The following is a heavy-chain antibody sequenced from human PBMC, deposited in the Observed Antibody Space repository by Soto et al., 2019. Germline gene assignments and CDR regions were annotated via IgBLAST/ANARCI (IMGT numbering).Heavy chain of an antibody. V-gene: IGHV4-28*01. J-gene: IGHJ4*02. Sequence: SETLSLTCGVSGHSINSDKWWVWLRQPPGKGLEWIGYIHYSGSTYSTPSLKSRVTMKVDTSKNQFSLTLSSVTAVYTAFYYSATKDNAKYYFDFWGQGALVTVSS. CDR3: ATKDNAKYYFDF. CDR2: IHYSGST. CDR1: GHSINSDKW.